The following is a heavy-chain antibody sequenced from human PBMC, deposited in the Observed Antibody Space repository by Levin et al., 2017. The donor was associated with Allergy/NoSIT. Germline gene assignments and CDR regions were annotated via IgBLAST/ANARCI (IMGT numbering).Heavy chain of an antibody. CDR1: GYTFTSYG. CDR2: ISAYNGNT. J-gene: IGHJ4*02. Sequence: GESLKISCKASGYTFTSYGISWVRQAPGQGLEWMGWISAYNGNTNYAQKLQGRVTMTTDTSTSTAYMELRSLRSDDTAVYYCARDHYYDSSGSDYWGQGTLVTVSS. D-gene: IGHD3-22*01. V-gene: IGHV1-18*01. CDR3: ARDHYYDSSGSDY.